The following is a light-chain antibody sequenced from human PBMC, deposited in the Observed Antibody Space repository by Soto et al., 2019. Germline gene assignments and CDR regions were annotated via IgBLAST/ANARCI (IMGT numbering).Light chain of an antibody. CDR1: QSVSSY. Sequence: EIVLTQSPATLSLSPGERATLSCRASQSVSSYLDWYQQKPGQAPRLLIYDASNRATGIPARFSGSGSGTDFTLTISSLEPEDFAVYYCQQRSNWLWTFGQGTKVEIK. CDR3: QQRSNWLWT. J-gene: IGKJ1*01. V-gene: IGKV3-11*01. CDR2: DAS.